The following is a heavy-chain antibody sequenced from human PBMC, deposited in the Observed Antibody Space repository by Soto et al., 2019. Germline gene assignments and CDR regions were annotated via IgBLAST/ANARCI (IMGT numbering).Heavy chain of an antibody. Sequence: SETLSLTCTVGSISTYYWNWIRQAPGKGLEWIGYIYNIGRTNYNPSLRGRVTMSIDTSKNQFSLKLNSVTAALVPDYVWGSYRSPYYFDYWGQGTLVTVSS. CDR2: IYNIGRT. D-gene: IGHD3-16*02. CDR3: GSYRSPYYFDY. V-gene: IGHV4-59*01. CDR1: GSISTYY. J-gene: IGHJ4*02.